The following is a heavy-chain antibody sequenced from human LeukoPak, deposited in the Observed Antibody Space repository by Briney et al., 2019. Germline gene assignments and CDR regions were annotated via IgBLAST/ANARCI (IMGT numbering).Heavy chain of an antibody. J-gene: IGHJ4*02. CDR3: AKDTQPFTMVRGGLDY. D-gene: IGHD3-10*01. CDR2: ISGSGGST. Sequence: PGGSLRLSCAASGFTFSSYAMSWVRQAPGKGLEWFSAISGSGGSTYYADSVKGRFTISRDNSKNTLYLQMNSLRAEDTAVYYCAKDTQPFTMVRGGLDYWGQGTLVTVSS. CDR1: GFTFSSYA. V-gene: IGHV3-23*01.